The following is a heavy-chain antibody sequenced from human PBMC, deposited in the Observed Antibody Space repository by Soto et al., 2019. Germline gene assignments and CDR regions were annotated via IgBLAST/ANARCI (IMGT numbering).Heavy chain of an antibody. Sequence: QVQLQESGPGLVKPSQTLSLTCTVSGGSISSGDYYWSWIRQPPGKGLEWIGYIYYSGSTYYNPSLKSRVTISVDTSKNQFSLKLSSVTAADTAVYYCARDRPYSSGWYGIGAFDIWGQGTMVTVSS. CDR2: IYYSGST. J-gene: IGHJ3*02. D-gene: IGHD6-19*01. V-gene: IGHV4-30-4*01. CDR3: ARDRPYSSGWYGIGAFDI. CDR1: GGSISSGDYY.